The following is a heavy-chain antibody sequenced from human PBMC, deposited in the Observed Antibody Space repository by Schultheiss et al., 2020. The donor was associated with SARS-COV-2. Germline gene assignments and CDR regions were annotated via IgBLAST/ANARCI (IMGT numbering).Heavy chain of an antibody. CDR1: GFTSSDYY. CDR3: ARGSYSSSWGYWFDP. V-gene: IGHV3-11*01. CDR2: ISSSGSTI. J-gene: IGHJ5*02. Sequence: GGSLRLSCAASGFTSSDYYMSWIRQAPGKGLEWVSYISSSGSTIYYADSVKGRFTISRDNAKNSLYLQMNSLRAEDTAVYYCARGSYSSSWGYWFDPWGQGTLVTVSS. D-gene: IGHD6-13*01.